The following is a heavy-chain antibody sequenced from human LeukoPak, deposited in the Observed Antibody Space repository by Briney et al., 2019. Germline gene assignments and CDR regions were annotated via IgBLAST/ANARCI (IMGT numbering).Heavy chain of an antibody. J-gene: IGHJ4*02. CDR3: AVRGGATRGLGY. CDR1: GFTFSSYS. Sequence: PGGSLRLSCAASGFTFSSYSMNWVRQAPGKGLEWVSSISSSSYIYYADSVKGRFTISRDNAKNSLYLQMNSLRAEDTAVYYCAVRGGATRGLGYWGQGTLVTVSS. V-gene: IGHV3-21*01. D-gene: IGHD1-26*01. CDR2: ISSSSYI.